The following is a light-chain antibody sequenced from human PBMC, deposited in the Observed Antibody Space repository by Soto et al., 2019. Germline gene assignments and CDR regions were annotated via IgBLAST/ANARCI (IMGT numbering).Light chain of an antibody. V-gene: IGKV1-39*01. CDR1: QNINHY. J-gene: IGKJ3*01. CDR3: QQSFSAPLT. CDR2: AAS. Sequence: DIRMTQSPSSLSASVGDSITITCRASQNINHYLNWYQQKPGKVPQFLIYAASSLPSGVPSRFSGSGSGTDFTLTIINLQPEDSATYYCQQSFSAPLTFGPGTKVNI.